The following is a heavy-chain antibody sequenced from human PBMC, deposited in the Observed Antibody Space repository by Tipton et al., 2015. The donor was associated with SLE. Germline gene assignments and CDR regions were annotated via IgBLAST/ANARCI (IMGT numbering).Heavy chain of an antibody. J-gene: IGHJ4*02. V-gene: IGHV4-59*01. D-gene: IGHD7-27*01. Sequence: TLSLTCTVSSGSISSYYWTWIRQPPGKGLEWIGYIYYSGSTNYNPSLKSRVTISVDTSKNQFSLKLSSVTAADTAVYYCARVPNWGRFDYWGQGTLVTVSS. CDR1: SGSISSYY. CDR3: ARVPNWGRFDY. CDR2: IYYSGST.